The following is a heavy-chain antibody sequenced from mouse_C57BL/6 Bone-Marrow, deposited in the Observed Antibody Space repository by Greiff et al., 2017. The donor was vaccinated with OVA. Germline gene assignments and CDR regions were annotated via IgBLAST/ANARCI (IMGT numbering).Heavy chain of an antibody. Sequence: EVQLQQSGPELVKPGASVKLPCKASGYTFTDYNMDWVKQSHGKSLEWIGDINPNNGGPIYNQKFKGKATLTVDKSSSTAYMKLRSLTSEDTAVYYCARRLGREWFDYWGQGTALTVSS. CDR2: INPNNGGP. CDR3: ARRLGREWFDY. D-gene: IGHD4-1*01. V-gene: IGHV1-18*01. CDR1: GYTFTDYN. J-gene: IGHJ2*01.